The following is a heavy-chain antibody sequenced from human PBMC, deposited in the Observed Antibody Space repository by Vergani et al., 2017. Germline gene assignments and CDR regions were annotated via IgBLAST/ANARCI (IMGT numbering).Heavy chain of an antibody. CDR3: ATDRAAGIQYYFDY. D-gene: IGHD6-13*01. Sequence: QVQLVESGGGLVQPGRSLRLSCAASGFTFSSYCMHWVRQAPGKGLEWVAVISYDGSNKYYADSVKGRFTISRDNSKNTLYLPMNSLRAEDTAVYYCATDRAAGIQYYFDYWGQGTLVTVSS. CDR2: ISYDGSNK. J-gene: IGHJ4*02. V-gene: IGHV3-30*03. CDR1: GFTFSSYC.